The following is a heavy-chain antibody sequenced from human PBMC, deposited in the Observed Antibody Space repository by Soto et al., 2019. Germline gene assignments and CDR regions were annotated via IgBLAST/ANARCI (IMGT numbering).Heavy chain of an antibody. V-gene: IGHV4-61*01. Sequence: QVHLQESGPGLVKPSETLSLTCTVSGGSVSIGSYYWTWIRQPPGKGLEWIGHIYYSGSTNYNPSLKSRVTISLDTSRNQFSLKLSSVTAADTAVYYCAREYHPWGQGTLVTVSS. CDR3: AREYHP. CDR2: IYYSGST. J-gene: IGHJ5*02. CDR1: GGSVSIGSYY. D-gene: IGHD2-2*02.